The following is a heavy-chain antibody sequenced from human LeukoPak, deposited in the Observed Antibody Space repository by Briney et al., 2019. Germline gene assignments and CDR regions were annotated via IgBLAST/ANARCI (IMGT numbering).Heavy chain of an antibody. Sequence: GASVKVSCKASGYTFTGYYMHWVRQAPGQGLEWMGWINPNSGGTNYAQKFQGRVTMTRDTSISTAYMELSRLRSDDTAVYYCAREDRCSSTSCPNFYYYYYMDVWGKGTTVTVSS. D-gene: IGHD2-2*01. V-gene: IGHV1-2*02. J-gene: IGHJ6*03. CDR2: INPNSGGT. CDR1: GYTFTGYY. CDR3: AREDRCSSTSCPNFYYYYYMDV.